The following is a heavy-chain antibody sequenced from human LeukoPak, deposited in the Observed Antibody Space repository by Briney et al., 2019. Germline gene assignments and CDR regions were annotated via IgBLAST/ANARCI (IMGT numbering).Heavy chain of an antibody. CDR3: ARVIAAAGREDAFDI. J-gene: IGHJ3*02. CDR2: IYHSGST. CDR1: GGSISSSNW. V-gene: IGHV4-4*02. Sequence: PSGTLSLTCAVSGGSISSSNWWSWVRQPPGKGLEWIGEIYHSGSTNYNPSLKSRVTISVDKSKNQFSLKLSSVTAADTAVYYCARVIAAAGREDAFDIWGQGTMVTVSS. D-gene: IGHD6-13*01.